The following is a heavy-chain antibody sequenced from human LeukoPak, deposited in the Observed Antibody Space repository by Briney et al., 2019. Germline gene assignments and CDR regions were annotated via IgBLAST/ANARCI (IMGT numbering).Heavy chain of an antibody. CDR1: DESFSGYY. CDR3: ARGVYCSGDSCYPYYYYYMDV. D-gene: IGHD2-15*01. CDR2: INHSGST. Sequence: SETLSLTCDVYDESFSGYYWSWIRQPPGKGLEWIGEINHSGSTNYNPSLKSRVTISVDTSKNQFSLKLSSVTAADTAVYYCARGVYCSGDSCYPYYYYYMDVWGKGTTVTVSS. J-gene: IGHJ6*03. V-gene: IGHV4-34*01.